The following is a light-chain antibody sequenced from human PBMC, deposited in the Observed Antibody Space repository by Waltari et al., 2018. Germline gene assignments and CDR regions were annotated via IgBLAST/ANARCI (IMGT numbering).Light chain of an antibody. CDR2: RAS. V-gene: IGKV1-17*01. CDR1: QGINNY. J-gene: IGKJ3*01. Sequence: DIQMTQSRSSLHASVGERVTITCSASQGINNYLTWYQHKPGKTPKRLIYRASSLDSGVPSRFGGSGSGTEFTLTISSLQPEDFATYYCLQYNSKPFTFGPGTKLEI. CDR3: LQYNSKPFT.